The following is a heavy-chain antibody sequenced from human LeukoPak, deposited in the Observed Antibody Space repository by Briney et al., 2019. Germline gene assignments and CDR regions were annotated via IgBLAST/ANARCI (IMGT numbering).Heavy chain of an antibody. CDR2: FSYSGGT. D-gene: IGHD3-16*01. V-gene: IGHV4-59*01. CDR3: AREGPLGKYYDY. Sequence: SETLSLTCTVSGGSINNLFWTWIRHPPGKGLEWIGYFSYSGGTTYNPSLKSRVTISVDTSKNQFSLNLNSVTAADTAVYYCAREGPLGKYYDYWGQGTLVTVSS. J-gene: IGHJ4*02. CDR1: GGSINNLF.